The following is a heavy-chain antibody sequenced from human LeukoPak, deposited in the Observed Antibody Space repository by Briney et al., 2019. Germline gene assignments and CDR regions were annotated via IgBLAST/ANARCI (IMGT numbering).Heavy chain of an antibody. CDR2: VSQTGSGIT. Sequence: SQTLSLTCGVYGGSFTGYYWSWIRQPPGKGLEWIGEVSQTGSGITNYNPSLKSRLTISVDTSKNQFSLKLSSVTAADTAVYYCAREYCSSSCYFDYWGQGTLVTVSS. D-gene: IGHD2-2*01. V-gene: IGHV4-34*01. CDR1: GGSFTGYY. J-gene: IGHJ4*02. CDR3: AREYCSSSCYFDY.